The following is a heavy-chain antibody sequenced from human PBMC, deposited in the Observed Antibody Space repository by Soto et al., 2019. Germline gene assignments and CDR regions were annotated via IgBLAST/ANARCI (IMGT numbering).Heavy chain of an antibody. CDR2: INPSGGST. D-gene: IGHD2-21*01. Sequence: ASVKVSCKASGYTFTSYYMHWVRQAPGQGLEWMGIINPSGGSTSYAQKNQGRVTMTRDTSTSTVYMELSSLRSEDTAVYYCARDEKFCGGDCYPFTYYYYYYMDVWGKGTTVTVSS. V-gene: IGHV1-46*03. J-gene: IGHJ6*03. CDR3: ARDEKFCGGDCYPFTYYYYYYMDV. CDR1: GYTFTSYY.